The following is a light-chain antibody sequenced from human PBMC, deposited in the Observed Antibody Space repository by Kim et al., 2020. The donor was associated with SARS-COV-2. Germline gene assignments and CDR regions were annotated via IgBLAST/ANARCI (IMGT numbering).Light chain of an antibody. V-gene: IGKV1-5*03. J-gene: IGKJ1*01. CDR1: QSISRW. Sequence: DIQMTQSPSTLSASVGDRVTITCRASQSISRWLAWYQQKPGRAPKLLIYKASSLETGVPPRFSGTGSGTEFTLTITSLQPDDFATYYCQQYNSFSPPWTFGQGTKVEIK. CDR3: QQYNSFSPPWT. CDR2: KAS.